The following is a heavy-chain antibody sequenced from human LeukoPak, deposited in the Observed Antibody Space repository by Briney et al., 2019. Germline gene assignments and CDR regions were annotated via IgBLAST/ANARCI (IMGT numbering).Heavy chain of an antibody. Sequence: GGSLRLSCAASGSTFSSYAMSWVRQAPGKGLVWVSRITSDGSSTIYADSVKGRFTISRDNAKNTLYLQMNSLRAEDTAVYYCTRGGHGTFDIWGQGTMVTVSS. J-gene: IGHJ3*02. CDR2: ITSDGSST. CDR3: TRGGHGTFDI. D-gene: IGHD1-1*01. CDR1: GSTFSSYA. V-gene: IGHV3-74*01.